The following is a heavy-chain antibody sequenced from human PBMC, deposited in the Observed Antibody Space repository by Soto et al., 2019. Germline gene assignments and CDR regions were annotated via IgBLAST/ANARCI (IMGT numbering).Heavy chain of an antibody. CDR2: IIPILGIA. CDR1: GGTFSSYT. J-gene: IGHJ4*02. Sequence: QVQLVQSGAEVKKPGSSVKVSCKASGGTFSSYTISWVRQAPGQGLEWMGRIIPILGIANYAQKFQGRVTIXAXTSMSTAYMELSSLRSEDTAVYYCARDGYSGSYVDYWGQGTLVTVSS. CDR3: ARDGYSGSYVDY. V-gene: IGHV1-69*08. D-gene: IGHD1-26*01.